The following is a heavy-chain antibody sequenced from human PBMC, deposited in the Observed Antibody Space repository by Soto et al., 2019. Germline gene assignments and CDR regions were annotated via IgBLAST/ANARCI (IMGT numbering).Heavy chain of an antibody. V-gene: IGHV1-18*01. CDR2: ISAYNGNT. J-gene: IGHJ5*02. Sequence: ASVKVSCKASGYTFTSYGISWVRQAPGQGLEWMGWISAYNGNTNYAQKLQGRVTMTTDTSTSTAYMELRSLRSDDTAVYYCARDFYRYRSGGSCWHNWFDPWGQGTLVTVSS. D-gene: IGHD2-15*01. CDR1: GYTFTSYG. CDR3: ARDFYRYRSGGSCWHNWFDP.